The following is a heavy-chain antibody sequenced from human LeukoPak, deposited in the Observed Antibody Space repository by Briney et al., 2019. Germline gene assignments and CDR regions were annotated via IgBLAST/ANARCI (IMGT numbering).Heavy chain of an antibody. Sequence: GASVKVSCKASEYTFTSYYMHWVRQAPGQGLEWMGIINPSGGSTSYAQKFQGRVTMTRDTSTSTVYMELSSLRSEDTAVYYCARATSNGYSSGWYYFDYWGQGTLVTVSS. CDR2: INPSGGST. CDR3: ARATSNGYSSGWYYFDY. CDR1: EYTFTSYY. J-gene: IGHJ4*02. D-gene: IGHD6-19*01. V-gene: IGHV1-46*01.